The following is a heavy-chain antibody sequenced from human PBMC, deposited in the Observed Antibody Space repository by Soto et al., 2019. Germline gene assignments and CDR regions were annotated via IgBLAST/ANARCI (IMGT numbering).Heavy chain of an antibody. Sequence: EVQLVESGGGLVQPGGSQRLSCAASGFTFSDHYMDWVRQAPGKGLEWVGRIRNKANSYTTDYAASVKGRFNISRDDSTDSLYLQMNSLKTEDTAIYYCARDSGKGAYFDYWGHGTLATVSS. D-gene: IGHD1-26*01. CDR2: IRNKANSYTT. V-gene: IGHV3-72*01. CDR3: ARDSGKGAYFDY. J-gene: IGHJ4*01. CDR1: GFTFSDHY.